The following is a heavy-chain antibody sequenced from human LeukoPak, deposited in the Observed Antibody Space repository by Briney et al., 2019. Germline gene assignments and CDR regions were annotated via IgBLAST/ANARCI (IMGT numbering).Heavy chain of an antibody. V-gene: IGHV4-59*01. CDR1: GGSISSYY. D-gene: IGHD4-17*01. CDR3: ARDRGLGYGEMDYFDY. J-gene: IGHJ4*02. CDR2: TYYSGST. Sequence: TSETLSLTCTVSGGSISSYYWSWIRQPPGKGLEWIGYTYYSGSTNYNPSLKSRVTISVDTSKNQFSLKLSSVTAADTAVYYCARDRGLGYGEMDYFDYWGQGTLVTVSS.